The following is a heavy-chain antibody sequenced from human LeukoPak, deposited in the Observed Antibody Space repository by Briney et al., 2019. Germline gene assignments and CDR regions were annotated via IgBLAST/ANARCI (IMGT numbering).Heavy chain of an antibody. D-gene: IGHD6-6*01. V-gene: IGHV4-34*01. Sequence: KASETLSLTCAVYGGSFSGYYWSWIRQPPGKGLEWIGEINHSGSTNYNPSLKSRVTISVDTSKNQFSLKLSSVTAADTAVYYCARSYSSSSAFDIWGRGTMVTVSS. CDR1: GGSFSGYY. CDR2: INHSGST. CDR3: ARSYSSSSAFDI. J-gene: IGHJ3*02.